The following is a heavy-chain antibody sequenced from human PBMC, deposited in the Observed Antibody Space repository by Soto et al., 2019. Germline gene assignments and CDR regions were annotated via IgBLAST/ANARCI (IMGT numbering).Heavy chain of an antibody. Sequence: GSLRLSCAASGFTFSNFGMSWVRQAPGKGLEWVSSISDTSGTYYADSVKGRFTISRDNSKNTLYLQMNSLRAEDTAVYYCAKRVGYSSSSAYFDYWGQGTLVTVSS. CDR2: ISDTSGT. CDR1: GFTFSNFG. CDR3: AKRVGYSSSSAYFDY. V-gene: IGHV3-23*01. D-gene: IGHD6-6*01. J-gene: IGHJ4*02.